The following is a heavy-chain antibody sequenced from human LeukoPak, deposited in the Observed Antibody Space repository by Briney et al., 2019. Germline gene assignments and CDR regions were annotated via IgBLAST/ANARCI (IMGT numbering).Heavy chain of an antibody. CDR3: ARMREMATIIYFDY. J-gene: IGHJ4*02. Sequence: AGGSLRLSCAASGFTFSSYWMSWVRQAPGKGLEWVANIKQDGSEKYYVDSVKGRSTISRDNAKNSLYLRMNSLRAEDTAVYYCARMREMATIIYFDYWGQGTLVTVSS. CDR2: IKQDGSEK. V-gene: IGHV3-7*03. D-gene: IGHD5-24*01. CDR1: GFTFSSYW.